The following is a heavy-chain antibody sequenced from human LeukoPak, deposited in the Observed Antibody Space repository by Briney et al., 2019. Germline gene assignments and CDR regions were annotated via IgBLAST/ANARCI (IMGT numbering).Heavy chain of an antibody. CDR1: GDSINSGRYY. CDR3: GRESRGYSYGLSYYYYMDV. V-gene: IGHV4-61*02. J-gene: IGHJ6*03. D-gene: IGHD5-18*01. CDR2: SYTSGST. Sequence: ASETLSLTCNVSGDSINSGRYYGSWIRQPAGKGLEWIGRSYTSGSTNYNPSLKSRVTISVDTSKNQFSLKLSSVAAADTAVYYCGRESRGYSYGLSYYYYMDVWGKGTTVTISS.